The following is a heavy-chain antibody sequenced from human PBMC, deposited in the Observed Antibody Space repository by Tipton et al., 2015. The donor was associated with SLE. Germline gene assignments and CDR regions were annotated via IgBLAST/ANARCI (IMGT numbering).Heavy chain of an antibody. V-gene: IGHV4-38-2*02. CDR2: IYHTGRT. Sequence: TLSLTCAVSGYSIISDSYWGWIRRPPGKALDWIGTIYHTGRTYYNPSLKSRVTISVDTSGNQFSLKLSSVTAADTAVYYCARERAPHVDAFDIWGQGTMVTVSS. CDR1: GYSIISDSY. CDR3: ARERAPHVDAFDI. J-gene: IGHJ3*02.